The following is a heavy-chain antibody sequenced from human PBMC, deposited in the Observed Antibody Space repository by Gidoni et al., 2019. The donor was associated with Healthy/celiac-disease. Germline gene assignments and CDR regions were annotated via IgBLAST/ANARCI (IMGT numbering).Heavy chain of an antibody. D-gene: IGHD6-19*01. CDR3: AKGQWLEYYFDY. CDR1: GFTFSSYA. V-gene: IGHV3-23*01. J-gene: IGHJ4*02. Sequence: EVQLLESGGGLVQPGGSLRLSCAASGFTFSSYAMSWVRQAPGKGLEWVSAISGSGGSTYYADSVKGRFTISRDNSKNTLYLQMNSLRTEDTAVYYCAKGQWLEYYFDYWGQGTLVTVSS. CDR2: ISGSGGST.